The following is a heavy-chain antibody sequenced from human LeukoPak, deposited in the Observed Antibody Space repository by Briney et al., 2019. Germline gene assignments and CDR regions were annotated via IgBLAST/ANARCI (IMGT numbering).Heavy chain of an antibody. V-gene: IGHV3-23*01. CDR3: VKEGVYEFCSRTSCYYFFDY. J-gene: IGHJ4*02. CDR1: GFTFSSHV. CDR2: ISGSGGST. Sequence: PGGSLRLSCAASGFTFSSHVMSWVRQAPGKGLEWVSAISGSGGSTYYADSVKGRFTISRDNSKNTLYLQMNSLRAEDTAVYYCVKEGVYEFCSRTSCYYFFDYWGQGNLVTVSS. D-gene: IGHD2-2*01.